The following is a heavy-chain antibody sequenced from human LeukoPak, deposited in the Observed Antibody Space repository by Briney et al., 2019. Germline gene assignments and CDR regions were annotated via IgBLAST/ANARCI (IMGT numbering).Heavy chain of an antibody. D-gene: IGHD5-12*01. Sequence: GGSLRLSCAASGFTFDDYGLSWVRQAPGKGPEWVSGINWNGGSTGYADSVKGRFTISRDNAKNSLYLQMNSLRAEDTALYYCARVTYYDSLYYFDYWGQGTLVTVSS. CDR1: GFTFDDYG. CDR2: INWNGGST. J-gene: IGHJ4*02. V-gene: IGHV3-20*04. CDR3: ARVTYYDSLYYFDY.